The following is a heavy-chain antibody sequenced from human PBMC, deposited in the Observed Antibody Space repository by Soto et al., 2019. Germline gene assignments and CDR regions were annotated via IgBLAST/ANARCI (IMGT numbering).Heavy chain of an antibody. D-gene: IGHD1-1*01. Sequence: QVQLVESGGGVVQPGRSLRLSCAASGFTFRSYGMHWVRQAPGKGLEWVGIIWLDGSNKYYGDSVKGRFTISRDNSKNMLFLEMNSLRAEDTAMYYCARLGSAGGHSIDYWGQGTLVTVSS. CDR2: IWLDGSNK. CDR3: ARLGSAGGHSIDY. CDR1: GFTFRSYG. V-gene: IGHV3-33*01. J-gene: IGHJ4*02.